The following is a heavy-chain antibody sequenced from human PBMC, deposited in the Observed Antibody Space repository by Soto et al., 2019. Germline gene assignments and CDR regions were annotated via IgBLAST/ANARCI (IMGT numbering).Heavy chain of an antibody. CDR2: INPNSGGT. CDR1: GYTFTGYY. V-gene: IGHV1-2*02. D-gene: IGHD6-19*01. J-gene: IGHJ6*02. Sequence: QVQLVQSGAEVKKPGASVKVSCKASGYTFTGYYMHWVLQAPGQGLEWMGWINPNSGGTNYAQKFQGRVTMTRDTSISTAYMELSRLRSDDTAVYYCARDPPPGIAVAGTYYYYGMDVWGQGTTVTVSS. CDR3: ARDPPPGIAVAGTYYYYGMDV.